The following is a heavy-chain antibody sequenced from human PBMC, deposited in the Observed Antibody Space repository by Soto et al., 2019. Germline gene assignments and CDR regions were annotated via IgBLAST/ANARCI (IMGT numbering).Heavy chain of an antibody. V-gene: IGHV4-59*08. Sequence: SETLSLTCTVSGGSISSYYWSWIRQPPGKGLEWIGYIFYSGSTNYNPSLRTRVTISRDTSKNQFSLKLTSVTAADTAVYFCARYRLYYDSRSFPYYFDHWGQGTLVSVS. D-gene: IGHD3-10*01. CDR2: IFYSGST. CDR3: ARYRLYYDSRSFPYYFDH. CDR1: GGSISSYY. J-gene: IGHJ4*02.